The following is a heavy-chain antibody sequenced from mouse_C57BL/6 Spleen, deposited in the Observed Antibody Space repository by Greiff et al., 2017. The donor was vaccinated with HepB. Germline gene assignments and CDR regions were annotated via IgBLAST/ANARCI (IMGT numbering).Heavy chain of an antibody. J-gene: IGHJ2*01. CDR2: IDPSDSYT. V-gene: IGHV1-69*01. D-gene: IGHD1-1*01. Sequence: VQLQQPGAELVMPGASVKLSCKASGYTFTSYWMHWVKQRPGQGLEWIGEIDPSDSYTNYNQKFKGKSTLTVDKSSSTAYMQLSSLTSEDSAVYYCLTTVVATADYWGQGTTLTVSS. CDR3: LTTVVATADY. CDR1: GYTFTSYW.